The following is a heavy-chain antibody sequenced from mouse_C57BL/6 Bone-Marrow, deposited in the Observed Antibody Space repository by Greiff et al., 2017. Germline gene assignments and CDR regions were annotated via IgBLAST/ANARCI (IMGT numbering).Heavy chain of an antibody. Sequence: QVQLQQSGAELVRPGASVTLSCKASGYTFTDYEMHWVKQTPVHGLEWTGAIDPETGGTAYNQKFKGKAILTADKSSSTAYMELRSLTSEDSAVDYCTRWDTTVVDSFDYWGQGTTLTVSS. CDR3: TRWDTTVVDSFDY. CDR1: GYTFTDYE. D-gene: IGHD1-1*01. V-gene: IGHV1-15*01. CDR2: IDPETGGT. J-gene: IGHJ2*01.